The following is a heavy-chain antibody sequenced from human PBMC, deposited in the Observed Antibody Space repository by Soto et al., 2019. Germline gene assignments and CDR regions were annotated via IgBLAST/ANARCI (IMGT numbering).Heavy chain of an antibody. D-gene: IGHD3-22*01. V-gene: IGHV5-51*01. Sequence: GESLKISCKGSGYSFTIYWIGWVRQMPGKGLEWMGIIYPGDSDTKYSPSFQGHVTISADNSISNAYLQWSSLKASDTAMYYCARHGPRVYYDNSDYYYYCMDVWGQGTTVTVSS. CDR3: ARHGPRVYYDNSDYYYYCMDV. CDR2: IYPGDSDT. J-gene: IGHJ6*02. CDR1: GYSFTIYW.